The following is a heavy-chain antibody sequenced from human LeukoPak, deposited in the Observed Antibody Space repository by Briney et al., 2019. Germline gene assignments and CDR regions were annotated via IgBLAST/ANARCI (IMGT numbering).Heavy chain of an antibody. CDR2: ISGSGGSI. J-gene: IGHJ5*02. Sequence: GGSLRLSCAASGFTFSDYYMSWIRQAPGKGPEWISYISGSGGSIYYADSVKGRFTISRDNARNSLDLQMNSLRAEDTAVYYCARDYTVLNWFDPWGQGTLVTVSS. CDR1: GFTFSDYY. D-gene: IGHD5/OR15-5a*01. CDR3: ARDYTVLNWFDP. V-gene: IGHV3-11*04.